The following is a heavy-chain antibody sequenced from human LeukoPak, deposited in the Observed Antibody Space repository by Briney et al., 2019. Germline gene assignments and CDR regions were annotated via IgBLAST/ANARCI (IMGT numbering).Heavy chain of an antibody. V-gene: IGHV4-59*01. CDR2: IYYSGST. D-gene: IGHD5-18*01. J-gene: IGHJ4*02. CDR1: GGSISSYY. Sequence: PSETLSLTCTVSGGSISSYYWSWIRQPTGKVLVWIGYIYYSGSTNYNPSLKSRVTISLDTSKNQFSLKLSSVTAADTAVYYCARGHSYGYLSLDYWGQGTLVTVSS. CDR3: ARGHSYGYLSLDY.